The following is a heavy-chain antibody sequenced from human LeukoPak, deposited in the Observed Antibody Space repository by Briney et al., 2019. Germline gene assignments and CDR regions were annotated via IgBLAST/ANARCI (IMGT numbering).Heavy chain of an antibody. CDR3: AGTRYCTNGVCPFDY. CDR2: INPNSGGT. J-gene: IGHJ4*02. CDR1: GYTFTGYY. D-gene: IGHD2-8*01. V-gene: IGHV1-2*02. Sequence: ASVKVSCKASGYTFTGYYMHWVRQAPGQGLEWMGWINPNSGGTNYAQKFQGRVTMTRDTSISTAYMELSRLRSDDTAVYYCAGTRYCTNGVCPFDYWGQGTLVTVSS.